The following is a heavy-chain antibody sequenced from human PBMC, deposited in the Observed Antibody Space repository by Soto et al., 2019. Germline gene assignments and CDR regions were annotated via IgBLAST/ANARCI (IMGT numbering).Heavy chain of an antibody. J-gene: IGHJ4*02. CDR1: GFTFSSYS. V-gene: IGHV3-48*02. CDR3: ARGRGCSGGSCYTGMGY. Sequence: EVQLVESGGGLVQPGGSLRLSCAASGFTFSSYSMNWVRQAPGKGLEWVSYISSSSSTIYYADSVKGRLTISRDNAKNSRYLQMNSLRDEDTAVYYCARGRGCSGGSCYTGMGYWGQGTLGTVSS. CDR2: ISSSSSTI. D-gene: IGHD2-15*01.